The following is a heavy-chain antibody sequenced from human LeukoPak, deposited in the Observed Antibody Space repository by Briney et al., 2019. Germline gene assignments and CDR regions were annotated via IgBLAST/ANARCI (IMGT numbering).Heavy chain of an antibody. V-gene: IGHV4-34*01. CDR3: ARGVRQYVAAPGY. CDR2: IHHSGST. Sequence: PSETLSLTCAVYGGSFSCYDWIWIRQSPGKGLEWIGEIHHSGSTKYNPSLKSRVTISVDTSKNQFSLKVSSLTAADTAVYYCARGVRQYVAAPGYWGRGTLVTVSS. J-gene: IGHJ4*02. D-gene: IGHD6-13*01. CDR1: GGSFSCYD.